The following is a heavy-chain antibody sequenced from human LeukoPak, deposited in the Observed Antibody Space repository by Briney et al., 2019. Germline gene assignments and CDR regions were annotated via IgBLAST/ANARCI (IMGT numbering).Heavy chain of an antibody. CDR3: TSEGYSYGYDFDY. J-gene: IGHJ4*02. V-gene: IGHV3-49*04. D-gene: IGHD5-18*01. Sequence: GGSLRLSCTASGFTFGDYAMSWVRQAPGKGLEWVGFIRSKAYGGTTEYAASVKGRFTIPRDDSKSIAYLQMNSLKTEDTAVYYCTSEGYSYGYDFDYWGQGTLVTVSS. CDR2: IRSKAYGGTT. CDR1: GFTFGDYA.